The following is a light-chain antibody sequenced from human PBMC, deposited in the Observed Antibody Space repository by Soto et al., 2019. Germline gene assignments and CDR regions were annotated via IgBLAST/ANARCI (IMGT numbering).Light chain of an antibody. J-gene: IGLJ1*01. CDR2: DVN. CDR1: SSDVGGYNY. V-gene: IGLV2-14*01. Sequence: QSALTQPASVSGSPGQSITMSCTGSSSDVGGYNYVSWYQQLPGKAPKLMIYDVNNRPSGVSNRFSGSKSGNTASLTISGLQAEDEADYYCSSYTGRSTFVFGAGTKVTVL. CDR3: SSYTGRSTFV.